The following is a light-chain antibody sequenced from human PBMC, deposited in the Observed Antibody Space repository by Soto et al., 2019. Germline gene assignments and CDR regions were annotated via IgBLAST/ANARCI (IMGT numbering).Light chain of an antibody. Sequence: DIQMTQSPSSLSASVGDRVTITCRARQSISSYLNWYQQKPGKAPKLLIYGASSLQSGVPSRFSGSGSGTDFTLTISSLQPELSATYSCQHSFRTSLTFGATTQVEI. CDR1: QSISSY. CDR3: QHSFRTSLT. CDR2: GAS. J-gene: IGKJ4*01. V-gene: IGKV1-39*01.